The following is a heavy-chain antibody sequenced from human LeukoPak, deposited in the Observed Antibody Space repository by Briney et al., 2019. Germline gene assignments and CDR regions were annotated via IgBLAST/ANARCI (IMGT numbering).Heavy chain of an antibody. Sequence: PSETLSLTCTVSGGSISSSSYYWGWIRQPPGKGLEWIGSIYYSGSTYYNPSLKSRVTISVDTSKNQFSLKLSSVTAADTAVYYCARHLPSYDSSGYIDYWGQGTLVTVSS. V-gene: IGHV4-39*01. CDR1: GGSISSSSYY. CDR2: IYYSGST. J-gene: IGHJ4*02. CDR3: ARHLPSYDSSGYIDY. D-gene: IGHD3-22*01.